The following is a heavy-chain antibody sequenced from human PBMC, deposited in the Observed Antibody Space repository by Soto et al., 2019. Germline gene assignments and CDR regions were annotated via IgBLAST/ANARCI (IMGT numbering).Heavy chain of an antibody. D-gene: IGHD3-16*02. CDR2: ISSSSSYI. Sequence: PGGSLRLSCAASGFTFSTYWMNWVRQAPGKGLEWVSSISSSSSYIYYADSVKGRFTISRDNAKNTLYLQMNSLKTEDTAVYYCAKQGLSWGELSSRGGYFDYWGQGTLVTVS. J-gene: IGHJ4*02. V-gene: IGHV3-21*04. CDR1: GFTFSTYW. CDR3: AKQGLSWGELSSRGGYFDY.